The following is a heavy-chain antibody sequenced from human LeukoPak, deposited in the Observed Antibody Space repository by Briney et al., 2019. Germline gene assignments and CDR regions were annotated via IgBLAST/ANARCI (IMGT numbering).Heavy chain of an antibody. CDR3: ARARVVPAATFDY. V-gene: IGHV3-21*01. D-gene: IGHD2-2*01. CDR1: GFTFSSYS. J-gene: IGHJ4*02. CDR2: ISSSSSYI. Sequence: GGSLRLSCAASGFTFSSYSMNWVRQAPGKGLEWVSSISSSSSYIYYADSVKGRFTISRDNAKNSLYLQMNSLRAEDTAVYHCARARVVPAATFDYWGQGTLVTVSS.